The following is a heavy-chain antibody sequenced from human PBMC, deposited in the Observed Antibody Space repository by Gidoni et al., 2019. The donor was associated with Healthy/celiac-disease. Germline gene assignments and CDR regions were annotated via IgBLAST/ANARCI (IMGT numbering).Heavy chain of an antibody. CDR1: GFTFSSYS. D-gene: IGHD5-18*01. Sequence: EVQLVESGGGLVKPGGSLRLSCAASGFTFSSYSMNWVRQAPGKGLAWVSSISSSSSYIYYADSVKGRFTIARDNAKNSLYLQMNSLRAEDTAVYYCARDTIGYSYETAFDYWGQGTLVTVSS. J-gene: IGHJ4*02. CDR3: ARDTIGYSYETAFDY. V-gene: IGHV3-21*01. CDR2: ISSSSSYI.